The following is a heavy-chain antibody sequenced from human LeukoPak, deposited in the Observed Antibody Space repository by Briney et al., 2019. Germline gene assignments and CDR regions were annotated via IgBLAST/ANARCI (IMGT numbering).Heavy chain of an antibody. D-gene: IGHD6-13*01. CDR2: VRTKANSYAT. J-gene: IGHJ5*02. CDR3: TSSSSYNWFDP. CDR1: GFTFSDSA. V-gene: IGHV3-73*01. Sequence: GGSLRLSCAASGFTFSDSAMHWVRQAFGKGLEWVGRVRTKANSYATAYAASVKGRFTISRDDSKNTAYLEMNSLKTEDTAVYYCTSSSSYNWFDPWGQGTLVTVSS.